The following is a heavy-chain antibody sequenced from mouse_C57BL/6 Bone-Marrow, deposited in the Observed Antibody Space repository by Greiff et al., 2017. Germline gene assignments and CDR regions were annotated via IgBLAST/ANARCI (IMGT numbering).Heavy chain of an antibody. J-gene: IGHJ3*01. CDR2: ISSGSSTI. CDR1: GFTFSDYG. CDR3: AKNDDGKVAWFAY. Sequence: EVHLVESGGGLVKPGGSLKLSCAASGFTFSDYGMHWVRQAPEKGLEWVAYISSGSSTIYYADTVKGRFTISRDNATNTLFLQLNRLRSEDTAMYSGAKNDDGKVAWFAYWGQGTPVTVSA. V-gene: IGHV5-17*01. D-gene: IGHD2-4*01.